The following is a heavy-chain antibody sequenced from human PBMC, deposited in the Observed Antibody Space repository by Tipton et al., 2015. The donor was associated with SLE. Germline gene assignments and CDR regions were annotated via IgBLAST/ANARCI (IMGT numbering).Heavy chain of an antibody. D-gene: IGHD3-10*01. V-gene: IGHV4-39*07. CDR3: ARHRGMVQGVIVPFEY. Sequence: TLSLTCTVSGDAINSGGYYWSWIRQPPGKGLEWIGEINHSGSTNYNPSLKSRVTVSADTSKNQFSLKLSSVTAADTAMYYCARHRGMVQGVIVPFEYWGQGTLVTVSS. CDR2: INHSGST. J-gene: IGHJ4*02. CDR1: GDAINSGGYY.